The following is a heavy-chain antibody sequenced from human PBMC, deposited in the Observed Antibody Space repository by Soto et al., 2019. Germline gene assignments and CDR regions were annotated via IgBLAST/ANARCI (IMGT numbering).Heavy chain of an antibody. Sequence: ASVKVSCKPSGYTLTGYYIHWVRQAPGQGLEWMGWINPNSGATNYAQKFQGRVTMTSDTSMSTAYVELARLRSDDTAVYYCVRDLVTTIGDFDYWVQGTLVTVSS. CDR2: INPNSGAT. J-gene: IGHJ4*02. CDR1: GYTLTGYY. V-gene: IGHV1-2*02. CDR3: VRDLVTTIGDFDY. D-gene: IGHD5-12*01.